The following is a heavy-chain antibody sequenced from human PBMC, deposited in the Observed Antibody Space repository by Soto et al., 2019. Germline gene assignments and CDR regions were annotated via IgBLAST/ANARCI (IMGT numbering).Heavy chain of an antibody. CDR1: GFTVSSYG. CDR3: ASTLDV. V-gene: IGHV3-30-3*01. Sequence: QVQRAESGGGVVQPGRSLRLSCAASGFTVSSYGMHWVRQAPGKGLEWVAVISYDGGNKYYADSVKGRFTISRDNSKNTLYLQMNSLRADDTAVYYCASTLDVWGQGTTVTVS. J-gene: IGHJ6*02. CDR2: ISYDGGNK.